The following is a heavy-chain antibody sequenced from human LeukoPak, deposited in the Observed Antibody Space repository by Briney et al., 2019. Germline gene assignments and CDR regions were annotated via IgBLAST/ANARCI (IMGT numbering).Heavy chain of an antibody. D-gene: IGHD3-16*02. Sequence: GGSLRLSCAASGFTFNYAWMSWVRQVPGKGLEWVSAVSDSGGSTYYADSVKGRFTISRDNSKNTLYLQMNSLRAEDTAVYYCAKGEKTRPFGGVIDYWGQGTLVTVSS. CDR2: VSDSGGST. J-gene: IGHJ4*02. V-gene: IGHV3-23*01. CDR3: AKGEKTRPFGGVIDY. CDR1: GFTFNYAW.